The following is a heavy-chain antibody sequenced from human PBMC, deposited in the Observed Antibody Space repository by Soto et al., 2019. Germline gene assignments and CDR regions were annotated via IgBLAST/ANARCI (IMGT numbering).Heavy chain of an antibody. V-gene: IGHV3-23*01. J-gene: IGHJ1*01. D-gene: IGHD7-27*01. Sequence: EVQLLESGGGLVQPGGSLRLSCAASGFPFTSYGVSWVRQAPGKGLEWVSTINTNGNRHYADSVKGRFTISRDSSESMLYLDMNTLGAEDTALYYCARKLGVGHYPFRHWGQGTLVTVSS. CDR3: ARKLGVGHYPFRH. CDR2: INTNGNR. CDR1: GFPFTSYG.